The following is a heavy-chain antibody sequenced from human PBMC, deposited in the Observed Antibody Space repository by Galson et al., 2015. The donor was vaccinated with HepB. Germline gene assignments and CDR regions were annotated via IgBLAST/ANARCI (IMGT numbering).Heavy chain of an antibody. CDR2: IYYSGST. Sequence: ETLSLTCTVSGGSISSSSYYWGWIRQPPGKGLEWIGSIYYSGSTYYNPSLKSRVTISVDTSKNQFSLKLSSVTAADTAVYYCARLGLWFGELLGTWDDYWGQGTLVTVSS. CDR3: ARLGLWFGELLGTWDDY. V-gene: IGHV4-39*01. D-gene: IGHD3-10*01. J-gene: IGHJ4*02. CDR1: GGSISSSSYY.